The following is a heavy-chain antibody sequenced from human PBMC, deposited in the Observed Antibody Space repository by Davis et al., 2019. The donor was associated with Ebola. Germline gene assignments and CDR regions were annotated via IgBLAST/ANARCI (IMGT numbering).Heavy chain of an antibody. V-gene: IGHV1-3*01. CDR1: GYTFTSYA. CDR3: ARARVITGTRGYFDY. CDR2: INAGNGNT. Sequence: ASVKVSCKASGYTFTSYAMHWVRQAPGQRLEWMGWINAGNGNTKYSQKFQGRVTITRDTSASTAYMELSSLRSEDTAVYYCARARVITGTRGYFDYWGQGTLVTVSS. J-gene: IGHJ4*02. D-gene: IGHD1-20*01.